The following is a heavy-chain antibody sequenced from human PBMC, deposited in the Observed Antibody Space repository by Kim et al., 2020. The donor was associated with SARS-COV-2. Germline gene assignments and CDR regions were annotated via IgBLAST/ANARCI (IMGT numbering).Heavy chain of an antibody. V-gene: IGHV3-66*01. CDR1: GFTVSSNY. CDR2: IYSGGST. CDR3: VRFPGYSSSWYDY. Sequence: GGSLRLSCAASGFTVSSNYMSWVRQAPGKGLEWVSVIYSGGSTYYADSVKGRFTISRDNSKNTLYLQMNSLRAEDTAVYYCVRFPGYSSSWYDYWGQGTLVTVSS. J-gene: IGHJ4*02. D-gene: IGHD6-13*01.